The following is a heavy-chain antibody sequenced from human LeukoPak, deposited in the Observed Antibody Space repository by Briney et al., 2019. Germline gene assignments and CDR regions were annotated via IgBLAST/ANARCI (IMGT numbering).Heavy chain of an antibody. CDR3: ARIAAAGTDFDY. D-gene: IGHD6-13*01. Sequence: PGGSLRLSCAASGFTFSSYGMHWDRQAPGKGLEWVAVIWYDGSNKYYADSVKGRFTISRDNSKNTLYLQMNSLRAEDTAVYYCARIAAAGTDFDYWGQGTLVTVSS. CDR2: IWYDGSNK. CDR1: GFTFSSYG. V-gene: IGHV3-33*01. J-gene: IGHJ4*02.